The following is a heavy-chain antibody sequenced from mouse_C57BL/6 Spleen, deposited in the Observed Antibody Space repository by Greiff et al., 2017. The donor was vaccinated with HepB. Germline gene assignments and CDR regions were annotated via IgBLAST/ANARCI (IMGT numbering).Heavy chain of an antibody. J-gene: IGHJ2*01. CDR1: GFTFSSYA. V-gene: IGHV5-4*01. D-gene: IGHD1-1*01. CDR3: ARDPPYGRGYFDY. CDR2: ISDGGSYT. Sequence: EVHLVESGGGLVKPGGSLKLSCAASGFTFSSYAMSWVRQTPEKRLEWVATISDGGSYTYYPDNVKGRFTISRDNAKNNLYLQMSHLKSEDTAMYYCARDPPYGRGYFDYWGQGTTLTVSS.